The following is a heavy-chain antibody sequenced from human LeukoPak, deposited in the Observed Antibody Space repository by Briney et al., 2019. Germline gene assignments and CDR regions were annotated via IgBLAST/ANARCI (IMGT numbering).Heavy chain of an antibody. D-gene: IGHD6-19*01. CDR2: IYPGDSDT. V-gene: IGHV5-51*01. CDR1: GYSFTSYW. J-gene: IGHJ4*02. CDR3: ARSRVKGQWLPPIDY. Sequence: GESLKISCKGSGYSFTSYWIGWVRQMPGKGLEWMGIIYPGDSDTRYSPSFQGQVTISADKSISTAYLQWSSLKASDTAMYYCARSRVKGQWLPPIDYWGQGTLVTVSS.